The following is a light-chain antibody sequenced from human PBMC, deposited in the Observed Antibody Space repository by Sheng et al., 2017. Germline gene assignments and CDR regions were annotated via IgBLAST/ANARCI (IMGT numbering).Light chain of an antibody. J-gene: IGLJ2*01. CDR1: KLGDNY. V-gene: IGLV3-1*01. Sequence: SYELTQPPSVSVSPGQTASITCSGDKLGDNYASWYQQKPGQSPVLVIYQDNKRPSGIPDRFSGSKSGTSATLGITGLQTGDEADYYCGTWDSRLSGGRVLGGGTKLTVL. CDR2: QDN. CDR3: GTWDSRLSGGRV.